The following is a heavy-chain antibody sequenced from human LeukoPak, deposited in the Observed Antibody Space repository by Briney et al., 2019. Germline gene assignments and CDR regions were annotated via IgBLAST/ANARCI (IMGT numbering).Heavy chain of an antibody. J-gene: IGHJ4*02. CDR2: IYSGGST. CDR1: GFTVSSNY. D-gene: IGHD3-9*01. Sequence: PGGSLRLSCAASGFTVSSNYMSWVRQAPGKGLEWVSVIYSGGSTYYADSVKGRFTISRDNSKNTLYLQMNSLRAEDTAVYYCAREPLPYYDILTGYYIWGQGTLVTVSP. CDR3: AREPLPYYDILTGYYI. V-gene: IGHV3-53*01.